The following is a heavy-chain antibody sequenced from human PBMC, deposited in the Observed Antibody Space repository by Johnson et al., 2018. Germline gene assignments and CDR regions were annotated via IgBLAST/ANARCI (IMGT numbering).Heavy chain of an antibody. CDR2: IKQDGSEK. V-gene: IGHV3-7*01. CDR3: ASSKPPDAFDS. Sequence: VQLVESGGGLVQPGGSLRLSCAASGFTFSSYWMSWVRQAPGKGLEWVANIKQDGSEKYYVDSVKGRSTIPRDNAKNSLFLQMNSLRAGDTAVDDCASSKPPDAFDSWGQGTMVTVSS. J-gene: IGHJ3*02. CDR1: GFTFSSYW.